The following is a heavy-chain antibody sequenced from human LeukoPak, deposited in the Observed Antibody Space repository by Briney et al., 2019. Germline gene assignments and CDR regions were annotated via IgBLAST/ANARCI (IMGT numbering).Heavy chain of an antibody. Sequence: PGGSLRLSCAASGFTFSSFAMNWVRQAPGKGLEWVSSISSSTSYIYYADSVKGRFTISKDNAKNSLYLQMNSLRAEDTAVYYCARAGGSTVSHSDYWGQGTLVTVSS. CDR2: ISSSTSYI. D-gene: IGHD4-17*01. CDR3: ARAGGSTVSHSDY. J-gene: IGHJ4*02. V-gene: IGHV3-21*01. CDR1: GFTFSSFA.